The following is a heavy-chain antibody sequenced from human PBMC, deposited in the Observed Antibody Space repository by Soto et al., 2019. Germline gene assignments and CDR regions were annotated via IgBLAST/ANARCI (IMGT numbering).Heavy chain of an antibody. V-gene: IGHV3-53*01. Sequence: EVQLVESGGGLIQPGGSLRLSCTGSGFSVSKKYMTWVRQAPGKGPEWVAVIYSDDITNYADSVKGRFTISRANDKNTVYLQMICLRAEDTAVYYCARVEIWGQGTVVTVTS. D-gene: IGHD3-3*01. CDR3: ARVEI. CDR1: GFSVSKKY. J-gene: IGHJ1*01. CDR2: IYSDDIT.